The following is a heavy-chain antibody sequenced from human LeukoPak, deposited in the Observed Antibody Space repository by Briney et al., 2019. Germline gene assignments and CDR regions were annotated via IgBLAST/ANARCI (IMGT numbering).Heavy chain of an antibody. J-gene: IGHJ4*02. CDR1: GFTFSSYG. Sequence: GGSLRLSCAASGFTFSSYGMHWVRQAPGKGLEWVAVISYDGSNKYYADSVKGRFTISRDNSKNTLYLQMDSLRAEDTAVYYCGYYDSSGYYLFPDYWGQGTLVTVSS. CDR2: ISYDGSNK. D-gene: IGHD3-22*01. CDR3: GYYDSSGYYLFPDY. V-gene: IGHV3-30*03.